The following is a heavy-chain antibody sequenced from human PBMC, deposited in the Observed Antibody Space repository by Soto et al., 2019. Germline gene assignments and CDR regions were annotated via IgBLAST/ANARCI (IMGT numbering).Heavy chain of an antibody. J-gene: IGHJ4*02. CDR1: GFTFSSYA. D-gene: IGHD6-13*01. V-gene: IGHV3-30-3*01. CDR3: ASSIAAAGPYYFDY. Sequence: ESGGGVVQPGRSLRLSCAASGFTFSSYAMHWVRQAPGKGLEWVAVISYDGSNKYYADSVKGRFTISRDNSKNTLYLQMNSLRAEDTAVYYCASSIAAAGPYYFDYWGQGTLVTVSS. CDR2: ISYDGSNK.